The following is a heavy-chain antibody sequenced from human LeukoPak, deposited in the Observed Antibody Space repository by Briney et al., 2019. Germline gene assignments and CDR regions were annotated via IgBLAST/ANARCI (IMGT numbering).Heavy chain of an antibody. V-gene: IGHV1-24*01. CDR3: ATKYYYDSSGYFGGYFDY. CDR2: FDPEDGET. CDR1: GYTLTELS. D-gene: IGHD3-22*01. Sequence: ASVKVSCKVSGYTLTELSMHWVRQAPGKGPEWMGGFDPEDGETIYAQKFQGRVTMTEDTSTDTAYMELSSLRSEDTAVYYCATKYYYDSSGYFGGYFDYWGQGTLVTVSS. J-gene: IGHJ4*02.